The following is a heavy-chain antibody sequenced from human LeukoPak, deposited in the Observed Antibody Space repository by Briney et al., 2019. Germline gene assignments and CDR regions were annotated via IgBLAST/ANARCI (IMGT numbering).Heavy chain of an antibody. CDR1: GYTFSIYG. CDR3: AKDRVYSGYDLIPPFDY. CDR2: IWYDGSNK. D-gene: IGHD5-12*01. J-gene: IGHJ4*02. Sequence: GRSLRLSCAASGYTFSIYGMQWVRQAPGKGLEWVAVIWYDGSNKYYADSVKGRFTISRDNSKSTLYLQMNSLRAEDTAVYYCAKDRVYSGYDLIPPFDYWGQGTLVTVSS. V-gene: IGHV3-33*06.